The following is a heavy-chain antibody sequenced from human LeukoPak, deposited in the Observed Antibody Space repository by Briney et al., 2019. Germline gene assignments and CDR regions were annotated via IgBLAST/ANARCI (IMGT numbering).Heavy chain of an antibody. J-gene: IGHJ4*02. CDR3: VTPLD. Sequence: PGGSLRLSCEASGITISDAWMSWVRQAPGKGLEWVGRIKSKSAGGTTDHAAPVKGRFTISRDDSKNTLYLQMNSLTIEDTAVYYCVTPLDWGQGTLVTVSS. D-gene: IGHD5-18*01. CDR1: GITISDAW. CDR2: IKSKSAGGTT. V-gene: IGHV3-15*01.